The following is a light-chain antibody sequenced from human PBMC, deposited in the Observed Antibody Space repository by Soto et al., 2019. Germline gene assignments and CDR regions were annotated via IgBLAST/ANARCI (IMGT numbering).Light chain of an antibody. CDR1: QTISSW. V-gene: IGKV1-5*03. CDR2: KTS. Sequence: DIQMTQPPSTLSASVGDRVTITCRASQTISSWLVWYQQKPGKAPKLLIYKTSSLESGVPSRFSGSGSGTEFTLTISSLQPDDFATYYCQQYNSFPWTFGQGTKVDIK. CDR3: QQYNSFPWT. J-gene: IGKJ1*01.